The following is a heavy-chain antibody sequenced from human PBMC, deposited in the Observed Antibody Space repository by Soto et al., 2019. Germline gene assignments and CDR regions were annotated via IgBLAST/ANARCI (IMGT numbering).Heavy chain of an antibody. CDR2: IYPGNSNT. D-gene: IGHD3-9*01. CDR3: ARLGFEYDTSTPYDNVPCYSGVDA. J-gene: IGHJ6*01. CDR1: GYSFTSYW. V-gene: IGHV5-51*01. Sequence: PGESLKVSCKGSGYSFTSYWIGWVRQMPGKGPEWMGIIYPGNSNTRYSPSFQGQVTISADKSTSHAYLQWSSLKASDTAKYYCARLGFEYDTSTPYDNVPCYSGVDACGQGTTVTVS.